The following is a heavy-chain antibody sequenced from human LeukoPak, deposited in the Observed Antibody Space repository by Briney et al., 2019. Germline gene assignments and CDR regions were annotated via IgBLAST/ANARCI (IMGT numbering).Heavy chain of an antibody. CDR2: IYHSGST. V-gene: IGHV4-4*02. Sequence: PSETLSLTCAVSGGSISNSYWWSWVRQPPGKGLEWIGEIYHSGSTNYNPSLKSRVTILVDKSKNQFSLKLSSVTAADTAVYYCARLATIQYSSSWGHFKYWGQGTLVTVSS. CDR1: GGSISNSYW. J-gene: IGHJ4*02. CDR3: ARLATIQYSSSWGHFKY. D-gene: IGHD6-13*01.